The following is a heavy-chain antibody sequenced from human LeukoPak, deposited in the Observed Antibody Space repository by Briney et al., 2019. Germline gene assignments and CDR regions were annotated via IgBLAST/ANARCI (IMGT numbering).Heavy chain of an antibody. CDR2: IYYSGST. Sequence: SETLSLTCIVSGGSISSSSYYWGWIRQPPGKGLEWIGSIYYSGSTYYNPSLKSRVTISVDTSKNQFSLKLSSVTAADTAVYYCARQYYYGSGSYFPPDGWFDPWGQGTLVTVSS. CDR3: ARQYYYGSGSYFPPDGWFDP. J-gene: IGHJ5*02. CDR1: GGSISSSSYY. V-gene: IGHV4-39*01. D-gene: IGHD3-10*01.